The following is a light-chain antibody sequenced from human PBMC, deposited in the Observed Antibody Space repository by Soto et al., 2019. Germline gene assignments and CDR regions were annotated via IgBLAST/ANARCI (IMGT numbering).Light chain of an antibody. J-gene: IGLJ3*02. Sequence: QAVLTQSPSASASLGASVKLTCTLSSGHSNYAIAWHQLQPEKGPRYLMKLNSDGSHSKGDGIPDRFSGSSSGAERYLTISSLQSEDEADYYCQTWPTGIPVFGGGTKLTVL. V-gene: IGLV4-69*01. CDR1: SGHSNYA. CDR3: QTWPTGIPV. CDR2: LNSDGSH.